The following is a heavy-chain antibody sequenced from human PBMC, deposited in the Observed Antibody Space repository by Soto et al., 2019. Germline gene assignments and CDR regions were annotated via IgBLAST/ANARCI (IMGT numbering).Heavy chain of an antibody. V-gene: IGHV3-11*01. CDR1: GFTFSDYY. Sequence: QVQLVESGGGLVKPGGSLRLSCAASGFTFSDYYMSWIRQAPGKGLEWISYISSSGSTTYYADSVKGRFTISRDNAKNSLYQQMNSLRAEDTGVYYCAGDPEYRGYDLRYWYFDLWGRGTLVTVSS. J-gene: IGHJ2*01. D-gene: IGHD5-12*01. CDR2: ISSSGSTT. CDR3: AGDPEYRGYDLRYWYFDL.